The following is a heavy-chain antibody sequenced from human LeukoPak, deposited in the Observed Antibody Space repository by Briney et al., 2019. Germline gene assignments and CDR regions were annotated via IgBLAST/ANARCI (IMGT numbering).Heavy chain of an antibody. V-gene: IGHV3-7*01. Sequence: GGSLRLSCAASGFTFSSYWMSWVRQAPGKGLEWVANIKQDGSEKYYVDSVKGRFTISRDNAKKLLYLQMNSLRAEDTAFYYCARSISGTTGCLDSWGQGTLVTVSS. CDR1: GFTFSSYW. CDR2: IKQDGSEK. D-gene: IGHD1-7*01. J-gene: IGHJ4*02. CDR3: ARSISGTTGCLDS.